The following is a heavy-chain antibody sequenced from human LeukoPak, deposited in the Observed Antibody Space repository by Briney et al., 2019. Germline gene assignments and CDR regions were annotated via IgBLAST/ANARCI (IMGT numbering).Heavy chain of an antibody. D-gene: IGHD6-25*01. CDR1: GFTVSSNR. CDR3: AKDRSGTWTNDAFDI. Sequence: GGSLRLSCVVSGFTVSSNRMSWVRQAPGKGLHWVSVIYSDGTTYYADSVKGRFTISRDKSKNTLYLQMDSLRVEDTAVYYCAKDRSGTWTNDAFDIWGQGTMVTVSS. J-gene: IGHJ3*02. V-gene: IGHV3-53*01. CDR2: IYSDGTT.